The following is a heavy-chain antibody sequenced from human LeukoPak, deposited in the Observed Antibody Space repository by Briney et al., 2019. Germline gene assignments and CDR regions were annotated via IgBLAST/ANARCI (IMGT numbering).Heavy chain of an antibody. V-gene: IGHV1-2*02. D-gene: IGHD1-14*01. CDR2: INPNSGAT. J-gene: IGHJ5*02. CDR3: VRDNSIADRGWWFDP. Sequence: ASVKVSCKASGYTFTAYYIIWVRQAPGQGLEWMGWINPNSGATNYSQKFQGRVTMTRATSISTVYMELSSLRSDDTAVYYCVRDNSIADRGWWFDPWGQGTLVTVSS. CDR1: GYTFTAYY.